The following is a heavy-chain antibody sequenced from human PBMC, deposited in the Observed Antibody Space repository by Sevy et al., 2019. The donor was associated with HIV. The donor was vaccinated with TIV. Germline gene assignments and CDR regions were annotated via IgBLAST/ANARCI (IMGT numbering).Heavy chain of an antibody. Sequence: ASVKVSCKASGGTFSSYAISWVRQAPGQGLEWMGGIIPILGIANYAQKFQGRVTITADKSTSTAYMELSSLRSEDTAVYYCARVAAVASLDFIDSPPDYWGQGTLVTVSS. D-gene: IGHD6-19*01. CDR3: ARVAAVASLDFIDSPPDY. V-gene: IGHV1-69*10. CDR1: GGTFSSYA. J-gene: IGHJ4*02. CDR2: IIPILGIA.